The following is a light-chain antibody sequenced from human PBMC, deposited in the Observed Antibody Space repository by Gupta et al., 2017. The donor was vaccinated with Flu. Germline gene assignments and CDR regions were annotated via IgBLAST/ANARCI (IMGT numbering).Light chain of an antibody. CDR3: QQYQNLPLT. J-gene: IGKJ4*01. V-gene: IGKV1-33*01. CDR2: DAS. Sequence: GDRVTITCQASQDIIKYLNWYQQKPGKAPRLLIFDASTLQTGVPSRFGGSGAGTNFTFTIRSLQPDDFATYYCQQYQNLPLTFGGGTNLEI. CDR1: QDIIKY.